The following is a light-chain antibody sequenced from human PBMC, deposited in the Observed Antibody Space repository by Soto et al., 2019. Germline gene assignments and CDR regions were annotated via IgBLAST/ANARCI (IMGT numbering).Light chain of an antibody. CDR2: TAS. CDR1: QSIRTY. V-gene: IGKV1-39*01. Sequence: DIQMTQSPSSLSASVGDRVTIACRASQSIRTYLNWYQQQPGIAPKLLIYTASTLQSGVPSRFSGSGSGTDFTLTITSLQPEDFATYYRQQSYSTPQTFGQGTKVDIK. J-gene: IGKJ1*01. CDR3: QQSYSTPQT.